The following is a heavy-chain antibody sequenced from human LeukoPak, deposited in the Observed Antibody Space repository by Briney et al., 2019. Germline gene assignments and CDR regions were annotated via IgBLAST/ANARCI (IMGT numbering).Heavy chain of an antibody. CDR3: ARSPMIRGVMGWFDP. D-gene: IGHD3-10*01. CDR2: IYSGST. CDR1: GGSISSSLYY. J-gene: IGHJ5*02. Sequence: KPSETLPLTCTVSGGSISSSLYYWGWIRQPPGKGLEWIGSIYSGSTYYNPSLKSRVIISVDTSKNQFSLKLSSVTAAVTAVYYCARSPMIRGVMGWFDPWGQGTLVTVSS. V-gene: IGHV4-39*01.